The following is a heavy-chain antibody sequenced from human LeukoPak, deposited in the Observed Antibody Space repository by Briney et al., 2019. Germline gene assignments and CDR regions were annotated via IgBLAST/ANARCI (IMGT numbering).Heavy chain of an antibody. Sequence: GGSLRLSCAASGFTFSSYAMSWVRQAPGKGLEWVSAISGSGGSTYYADSVKGRFTISRDNSKNTLYMQMNSLRAEDTAVSYCAKDASTVYSSSWLYYFDYWGQGTLVTVSS. D-gene: IGHD6-13*01. V-gene: IGHV3-23*01. CDR2: ISGSGGST. J-gene: IGHJ4*02. CDR1: GFTFSSYA. CDR3: AKDASTVYSSSWLYYFDY.